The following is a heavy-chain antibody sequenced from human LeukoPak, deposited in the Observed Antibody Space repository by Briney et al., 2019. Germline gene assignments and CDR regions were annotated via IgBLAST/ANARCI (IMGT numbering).Heavy chain of an antibody. D-gene: IGHD2-2*01. Sequence: ASVKVSCKASGYTFTSYGISWVRQAPGQGLEWMGWISAYNGNTNYAQKLQGRVTMTTDTSTSTAYMELRSLRSDDTAVYYCARGGYCSSTSCYWGYYYYYGMDVWGQGTTVTVSS. V-gene: IGHV1-18*01. CDR1: GYTFTSYG. CDR2: ISAYNGNT. J-gene: IGHJ6*02. CDR3: ARGGYCSSTSCYWGYYYYYGMDV.